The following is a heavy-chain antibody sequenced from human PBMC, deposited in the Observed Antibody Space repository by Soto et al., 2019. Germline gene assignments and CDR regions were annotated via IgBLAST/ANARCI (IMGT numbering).Heavy chain of an antibody. CDR1: GYTFTGYY. Sequence: QVQLVQSGAEVKKPGASVKVSCKASGYTFTGYYMHWVRQAPGQGLEWMGWINPNSGGTNYAQKFQGWVTMTRDTSISTAYMELSRLRSDDTAVYYCARYGLDNCSSTSCFMGSRSGSYLVAAALDYWGQGTLVTVSS. D-gene: IGHD2-2*01. J-gene: IGHJ4*02. CDR2: INPNSGGT. V-gene: IGHV1-2*04. CDR3: ARYGLDNCSSTSCFMGSRSGSYLVAAALDY.